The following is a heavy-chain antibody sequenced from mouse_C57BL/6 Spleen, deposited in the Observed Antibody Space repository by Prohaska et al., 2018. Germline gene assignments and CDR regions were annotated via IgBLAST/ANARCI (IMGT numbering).Heavy chain of an antibody. CDR3: ARSGYYGSSYDWFAY. Sequence: QVQLQQPGAELVKPGASVKLSCKASGYTFTSYWMQWVKQRPGQGLEWIGEIDPSDSYTNYNQKFKGKATLTVDTSSSTAYMQLSSLTSEDSAVYYCARSGYYGSSYDWFAYWGQGTLVTVSA. CDR2: IDPSDSYT. CDR1: GYTFTSYW. V-gene: IGHV1-50*01. D-gene: IGHD1-1*01. J-gene: IGHJ3*01.